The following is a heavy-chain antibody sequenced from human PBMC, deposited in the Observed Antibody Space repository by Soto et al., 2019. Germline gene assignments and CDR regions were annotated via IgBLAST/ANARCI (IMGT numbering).Heavy chain of an antibody. V-gene: IGHV4-59*01. CDR2: IYYSGST. CDR1: GGSISSYY. Sequence: SETLSLTCTVSGGSISSYYWSWIRQPPGKGLEWIGYIYYSGSTNYNPSLKSRVTISVDTSKNQFSLKLSSVTAADTAVYYCARARSITISGVVIIPDLSWFDPWGKGTRVT. J-gene: IGHJ5*02. CDR3: ARARSITISGVVIIPDLSWFDP. D-gene: IGHD3-3*01.